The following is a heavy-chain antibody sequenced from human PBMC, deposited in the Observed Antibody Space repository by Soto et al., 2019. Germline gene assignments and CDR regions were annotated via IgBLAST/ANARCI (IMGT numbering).Heavy chain of an antibody. CDR3: ARDSTAGSFDI. J-gene: IGHJ3*02. Sequence: QVQLVESGGGVVQPGRSLRLSCSTSGFTLSHNSMHWVRQAPGKGLEWVAVIWNDAKTTYYADSLKGRFTISRDNSKNMLYLQMNSLRAEDTAVYYCARDSTAGSFDIWGQGTMVTVSS. D-gene: IGHD6-19*01. V-gene: IGHV3-33*01. CDR2: IWNDAKTT. CDR1: GFTLSHNS.